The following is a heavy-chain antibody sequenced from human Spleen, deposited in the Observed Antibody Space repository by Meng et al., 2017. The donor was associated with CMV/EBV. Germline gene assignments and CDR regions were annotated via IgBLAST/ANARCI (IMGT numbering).Heavy chain of an antibody. CDR1: GFTFSSSA. CDR3: AKDLWPDYCSSTSCYAYYYYGMDV. V-gene: IGHV3-30*02. CDR2: IRYDGTIK. D-gene: IGHD2-2*01. Sequence: GESLKISCAASGFTFSSSAMHWVRQAPGKGLEWVAYIRYDGTIKYYADSVKGRFTISRDNSKNTLYLQMNSLRAEDTAVYYCAKDLWPDYCSSTSCYAYYYYGMDVWGQGTTVTVSS. J-gene: IGHJ6*02.